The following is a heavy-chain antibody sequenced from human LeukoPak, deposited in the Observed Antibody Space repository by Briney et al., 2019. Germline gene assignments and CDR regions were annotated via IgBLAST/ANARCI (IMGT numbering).Heavy chain of an antibody. CDR2: INWNGGST. J-gene: IGHJ5*02. D-gene: IGHD3-10*01. Sequence: GGSLRLSSAASGFTFDDYGMSWVRPAPGKGLEWVSGINWNGGSTGYADSVKGRFTISRDNSKNTLYLQMNSLRAEDTAVYYCARDSHYYGSGSYYRAMWNNWFDPWGQGTLVTVSS. CDR1: GFTFDDYG. V-gene: IGHV3-20*03. CDR3: ARDSHYYGSGSYYRAMWNNWFDP.